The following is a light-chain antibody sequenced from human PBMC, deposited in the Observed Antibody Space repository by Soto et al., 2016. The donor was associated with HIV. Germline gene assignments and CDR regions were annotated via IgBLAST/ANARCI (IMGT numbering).Light chain of an antibody. Sequence: DIQMTQSPSTLSASVGDRVTITCRASQSISSWLAWYQQKPGKAPKLLIYKASSLESGVPSRFSGSESGTEFTLTISSLQPDDFATYYCQQYNSYSRTFGQGTQGGNQT. CDR2: KAS. CDR1: QSISSW. CDR3: QQYNSYSRT. V-gene: IGKV1-5*03. J-gene: IGKJ1*01.